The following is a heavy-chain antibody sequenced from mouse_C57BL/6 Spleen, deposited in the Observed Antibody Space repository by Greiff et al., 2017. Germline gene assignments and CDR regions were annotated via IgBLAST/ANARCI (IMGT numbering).Heavy chain of an antibody. D-gene: IGHD2-1*01. Sequence: EVKLVESGEGLVKPGGSLKLSCAASGFTFRSDAMSWVRQTPEERMGWVGYISSGGDYIYSADTVKGRFTISRDNARNTLYLQMSSLNSEDTAMYYGTRERAASYGSPAGFAYWGQGTLVTVSA. CDR3: TRERAASYGSPAGFAY. CDR2: ISSGGDYI. CDR1: GFTFRSDA. J-gene: IGHJ3*01. V-gene: IGHV5-9-1*02.